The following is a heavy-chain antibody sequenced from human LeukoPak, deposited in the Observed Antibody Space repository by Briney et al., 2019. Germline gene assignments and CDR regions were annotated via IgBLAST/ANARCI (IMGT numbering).Heavy chain of an antibody. CDR1: GFTFSSYS. J-gene: IGHJ4*02. CDR3: ARVGIVVVPAAIETLDY. V-gene: IGHV3-21*01. D-gene: IGHD2-2*02. CDR2: ISSSSSYI. Sequence: GGSLRLSCAASGFTFSSYSMNWVRQAPGKGLEWVSSISSSSSYIYYADSVKGRFTISRDNAKNSLYLQMNSLRAEDTAVYYCARVGIVVVPAAIETLDYWGQGTLVTVSS.